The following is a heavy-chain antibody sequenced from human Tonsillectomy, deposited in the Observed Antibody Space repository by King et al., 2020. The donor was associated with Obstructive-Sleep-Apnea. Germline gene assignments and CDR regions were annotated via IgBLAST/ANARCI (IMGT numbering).Heavy chain of an antibody. D-gene: IGHD4-23*01. Sequence: VQLVESGAEVKKPGSSVKVSCKASGGTFTSYTINWVRQAPGQGLEWVGGIIPIFGTANYAQRFQGRVTITADESPSTAYMELNSLRSEDTAVYYCARTHYEGNSGRRDYWGQGTLVTVSS. CDR1: GGTFTSYT. CDR2: IIPIFGTA. V-gene: IGHV1-69*01. CDR3: ARTHYEGNSGRRDY. J-gene: IGHJ4*02.